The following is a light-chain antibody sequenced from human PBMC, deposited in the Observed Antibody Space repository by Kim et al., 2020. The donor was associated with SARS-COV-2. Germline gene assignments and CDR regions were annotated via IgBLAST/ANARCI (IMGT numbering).Light chain of an antibody. CDR1: ALPKQY. Sequence: SPGQTARITCSGDALPKQYAYWYQQKAGQAPVLVIYKDSERPSGIPGRFSGSSSGTTVTLTTSGVQAEDEADYYCQSVDSSGTYVVFGGGTKLTVL. J-gene: IGLJ2*01. CDR2: KDS. CDR3: QSVDSSGTYVV. V-gene: IGLV3-25*03.